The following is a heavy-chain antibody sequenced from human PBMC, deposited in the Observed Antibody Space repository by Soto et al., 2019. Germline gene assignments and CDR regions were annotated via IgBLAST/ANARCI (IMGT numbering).Heavy chain of an antibody. V-gene: IGHV1-69*13. Sequence: SVKVSCKASGGTFSSYAISWVRQAPGQGLEWMGGIIPIFGTANYAQKFQGRVTITADESKNTLFLQMNSLRAEDTAVYYCAKALRYFDWLVRPWNAMDVWGQGTTVTVSS. CDR3: AKALRYFDWLVRPWNAMDV. CDR1: GGTFSSYA. CDR2: IIPIFGTA. D-gene: IGHD3-9*01. J-gene: IGHJ6*02.